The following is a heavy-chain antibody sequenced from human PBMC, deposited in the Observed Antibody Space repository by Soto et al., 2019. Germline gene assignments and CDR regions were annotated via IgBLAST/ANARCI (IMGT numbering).Heavy chain of an antibody. CDR3: ARAGVQGKHSLGSAYYYFDY. CDR2: ISSSSSYI. Sequence: GGSLRLSCAASGFTFSSYSMNWVRQAPGKGLEWVSSISSSSSYIYYADSVKGRFTISRDNSKNTLYLQMNSLRAEDTAVYYCARAGVQGKHSLGSAYYYFDYWGQGTLVTVYS. J-gene: IGHJ4*02. V-gene: IGHV3-21*01. CDR1: GFTFSSYS. D-gene: IGHD1-1*01.